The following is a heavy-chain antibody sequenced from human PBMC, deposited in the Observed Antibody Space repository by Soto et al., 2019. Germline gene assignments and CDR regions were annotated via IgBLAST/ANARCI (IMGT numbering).Heavy chain of an antibody. CDR1: GGSISSGGYY. Sequence: SETLSLTCTVSGGSISSGGYYWSWIRQHPGKGLEWIGYIYNSGSTYYNPSLKSRVTISVDTSKNQFSLKLSSVTAADTAVYYCAREVPNYDILTGPPPYYYYGMDVWGQGTTVTVSS. CDR3: AREVPNYDILTGPPPYYYYGMDV. D-gene: IGHD3-9*01. V-gene: IGHV4-31*03. J-gene: IGHJ6*02. CDR2: IYNSGST.